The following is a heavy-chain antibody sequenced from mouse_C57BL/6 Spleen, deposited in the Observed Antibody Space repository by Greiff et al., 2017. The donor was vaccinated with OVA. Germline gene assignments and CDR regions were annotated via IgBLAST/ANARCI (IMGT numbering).Heavy chain of an antibody. V-gene: IGHV1-15*01. CDR1: GYTFTDYE. Sequence: VQLQQSGAELVRPGASVTLSCKASGYTFTDYEMHWVKQTPVHGLEWIGAIDPETGGTAYNQKFKGKAILTADKSSSTAYMELRSLTSEDTAVYCCTRRIKTRYYFDYWGQSTTLTVS. CDR2: IDPETGGT. J-gene: IGHJ2*01. CDR3: TRRIKTRYYFDY. D-gene: IGHD2-4*01.